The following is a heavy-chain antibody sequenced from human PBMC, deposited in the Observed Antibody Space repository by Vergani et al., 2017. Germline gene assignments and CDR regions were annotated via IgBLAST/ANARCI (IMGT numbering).Heavy chain of an antibody. D-gene: IGHD3-22*01. V-gene: IGHV1-2*02. CDR1: GYTFTGYY. Sequence: QVQLVQSGAEVKKPGASVKVSCKASGYTFTGYYMHWVRQAPGQGLEWMGWINPNSGGTNYAQKFQGRVTMTRDTSISTAYMELSRLRSDDTAVYFCARGTSYFDSGGYADTWGQGTLVTVS. CDR2: INPNSGGT. CDR3: ARGTSYFDSGGYADT. J-gene: IGHJ5*02.